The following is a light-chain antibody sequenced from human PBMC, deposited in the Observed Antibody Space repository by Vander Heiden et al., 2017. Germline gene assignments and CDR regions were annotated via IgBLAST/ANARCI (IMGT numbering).Light chain of an antibody. CDR1: QSLLNSNGYNY. J-gene: IGKJ3*01. V-gene: IGKV2-28*01. CDR3: MEALQVT. CDR2: LGS. Sequence: IVMTQSPLSLPVTPGEPASISCRSSQSLLNSNGYNYSDWYLQKPGQSPQLLIYLGSNRASGVPDRFSGSGSGTDFTLKISRVEAEDVGVYYCMEALQVTFGPGTKVDIK.